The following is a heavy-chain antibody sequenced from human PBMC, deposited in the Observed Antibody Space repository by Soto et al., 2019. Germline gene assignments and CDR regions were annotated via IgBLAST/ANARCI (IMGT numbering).Heavy chain of an antibody. V-gene: IGHV4-59*01. CDR1: GGSISSYY. J-gene: IGHJ5*02. CDR2: IYYSGRT. CDR3: ARGYCSSTICYIWDNWFDP. D-gene: IGHD2-2*02. Sequence: QVQLQESGPGLVKPSETLSLTSTVSGGSISSYYWSWIRQPPGKGLEWIGYIYYSGRTNYNPSLKIRVTISVDTSKNQFSLKLSSVTAADTAVYYCARGYCSSTICYIWDNWFDPWGQGTLVTVSS.